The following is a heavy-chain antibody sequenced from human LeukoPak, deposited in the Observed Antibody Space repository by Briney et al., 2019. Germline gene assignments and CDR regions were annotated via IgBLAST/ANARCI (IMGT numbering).Heavy chain of an antibody. Sequence: SETLSLTCTVSGGSISSYYWSWIRQPPGKGLEWIGYIYYSGSTNYNPSLKSRVTISVDTSKNQFSLKLSSVTAADTAVYYCARDRYSYGYGGPINWFDPWGQGTLVTVSS. D-gene: IGHD5-18*01. V-gene: IGHV4-59*12. CDR2: IYYSGST. CDR3: ARDRYSYGYGGPINWFDP. CDR1: GGSISSYY. J-gene: IGHJ5*02.